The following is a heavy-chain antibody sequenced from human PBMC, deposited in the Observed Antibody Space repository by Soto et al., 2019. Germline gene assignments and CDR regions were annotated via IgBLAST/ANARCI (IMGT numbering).Heavy chain of an antibody. CDR2: IRSKAYGGTT. D-gene: IGHD1-1*01. Sequence: EVQLVESGGGLVQPGRSLRLSCTASGFTFGDYAMSWFRQAPGKGLEWVGFIRSKAYGGTTEYAASVKGRFTISRDDSKSTAYLQMNSLKTENTAVYYCTSDGVDDPEYFQHWGQGTLVTVSS. V-gene: IGHV3-49*03. J-gene: IGHJ1*01. CDR3: TSDGVDDPEYFQH. CDR1: GFTFGDYA.